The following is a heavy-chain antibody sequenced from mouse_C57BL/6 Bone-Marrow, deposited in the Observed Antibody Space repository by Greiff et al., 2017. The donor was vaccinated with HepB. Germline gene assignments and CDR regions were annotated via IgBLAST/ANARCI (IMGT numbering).Heavy chain of an antibody. V-gene: IGHV5-15*01. CDR2: ISNLAYSI. Sequence: EVMLVESGGGLVQPGGSLKLSCAASGFTFSDYGMAWVRQAPRKGPEWVAFISNLAYSIYYADTVTGRFTISRENAKNTLYLEMSSLRSEDTAMYYCARGGGFAYWGQGTLVTVSA. J-gene: IGHJ3*01. CDR3: ARGGGFAY. CDR1: GFTFSDYG.